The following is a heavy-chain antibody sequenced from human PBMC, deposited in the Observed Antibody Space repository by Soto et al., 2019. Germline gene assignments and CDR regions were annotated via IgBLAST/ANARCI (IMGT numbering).Heavy chain of an antibody. CDR1: GASISTAY. J-gene: IGHJ6*02. CDR2: IYIGGSP. V-gene: IGHV4-59*01. Sequence: QVQLQESGPGLVKPSQTLSLTCSVSGASISTAYWSWIRQPPGQRLEYIGFIYIGGSPNYNPSLESRVTISPDTSKNQVSLKLTSVTAADTAVYYCARGEWFLRGYGMDVWGRVTTVTVS. D-gene: IGHD3-3*01. CDR3: ARGEWFLRGYGMDV.